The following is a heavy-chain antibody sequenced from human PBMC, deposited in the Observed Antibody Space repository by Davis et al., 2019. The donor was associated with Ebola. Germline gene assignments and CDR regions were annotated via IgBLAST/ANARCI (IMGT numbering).Heavy chain of an antibody. D-gene: IGHD1-26*01. CDR2: IRKSSSMT. J-gene: IGHJ4*02. CDR1: GFTFSSFA. Sequence: LSLTCAASGFTFSSFAMNWVRQAPGKGLEWISYIRKSSSMTYYAESVKGRFTISRDDAKNSLFLQLSSLRDEDTGVYYCAREGYSGSYIDYWGQGTLVTVSS. V-gene: IGHV3-48*02. CDR3: AREGYSGSYIDY.